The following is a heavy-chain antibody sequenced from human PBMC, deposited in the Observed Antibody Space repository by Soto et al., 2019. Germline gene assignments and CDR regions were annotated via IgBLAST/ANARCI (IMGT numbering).Heavy chain of an antibody. CDR3: AKGSVGAIDAFDI. J-gene: IGHJ3*02. CDR2: ISGSGGST. CDR1: GFTFSSYA. D-gene: IGHD1-26*01. V-gene: IGHV3-23*01. Sequence: EVQLLESGGGLVQPGGSLRLSCAASGFTFSSYAMSWVRQAPGKGLEWVSVISGSGGSTYYADSVKGRFTISRDNSKNTLYLQMNSLRAEDTAVYYCAKGSVGAIDAFDIWGQGTMVTVSS.